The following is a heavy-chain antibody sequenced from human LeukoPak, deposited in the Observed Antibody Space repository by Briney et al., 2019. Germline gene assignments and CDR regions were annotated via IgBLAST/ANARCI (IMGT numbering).Heavy chain of an antibody. D-gene: IGHD3-3*01. V-gene: IGHV3-23*01. CDR1: GFTFSSYA. CDR2: ISGSGGST. J-gene: IGHJ3*02. Sequence: GGSLRLSCAASGFTFSSYAMSWVRQAPGKGLEWVSAISGSGGSTYYADSVKGRFTISRDNSKNTLYLQMNSLRAEDTAVYYCAKGGYDFWSGPWSPFDIWGQGTMVTVSS. CDR3: AKGGYDFWSGPWSPFDI.